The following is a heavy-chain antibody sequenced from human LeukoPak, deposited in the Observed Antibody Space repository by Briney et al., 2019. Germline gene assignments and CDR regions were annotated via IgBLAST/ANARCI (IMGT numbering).Heavy chain of an antibody. CDR3: AKDTYGGNSQND. J-gene: IGHJ4*02. D-gene: IGHD4-23*01. Sequence: PGGSLRLSCAASGFTFSSYGKSWVRQAPGKGLEWVSAISGSGGSTYYADSVKGRFTISRDNSKNTLYLQMNSLRAEDTAVYYCAKDTYGGNSQNDWGQGTLVTVSS. CDR1: GFTFSSYG. V-gene: IGHV3-23*01. CDR2: ISGSGGST.